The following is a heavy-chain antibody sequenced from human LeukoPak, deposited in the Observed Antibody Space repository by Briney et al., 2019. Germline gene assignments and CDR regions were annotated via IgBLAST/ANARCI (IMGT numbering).Heavy chain of an antibody. V-gene: IGHV3-21*01. Sequence: GGSLRLSCAASGFTFSSMNWVRQAPGKGLEWVSSIDFTSRYIYNADSVKGRFTTSRDNAKNSLDLQMNSLKVEDTAVYYCATPGDGPGAEYFLYWGQGTLVIVSS. CDR2: IDFTSRYI. CDR3: ATPGDGPGAEYFLY. J-gene: IGHJ1*01. D-gene: IGHD5-24*01. CDR1: GFTFSS.